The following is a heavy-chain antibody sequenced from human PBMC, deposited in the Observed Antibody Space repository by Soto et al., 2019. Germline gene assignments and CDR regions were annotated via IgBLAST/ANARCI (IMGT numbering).Heavy chain of an antibody. V-gene: IGHV3-21*01. Sequence: GGSLRLSCAASGFTFSSYSMNWVRQAPGKGLEWVSSISSSSSYIYYADSVKGRFTISRDNAKNSLYLQMNSLRAEDTAVYYCASESSSWLHYYYYGMDVWGQGTTVTVYS. CDR2: ISSSSSYI. CDR1: GFTFSSYS. D-gene: IGHD6-13*01. J-gene: IGHJ6*02. CDR3: ASESSSWLHYYYYGMDV.